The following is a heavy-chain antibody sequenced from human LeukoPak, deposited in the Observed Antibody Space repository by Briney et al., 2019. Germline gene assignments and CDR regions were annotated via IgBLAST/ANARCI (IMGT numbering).Heavy chain of an antibody. Sequence: GGSLRLSCAASGFTFSSYGMSWVRQAPGKGLEWVSAISGSGGSTYYADSVKGRFTISRDNSKNTLYLQMNSLRAEDTAVYYCAKDLGVVIHPRYFDYWGQGTLVTVSS. D-gene: IGHD3-22*01. V-gene: IGHV3-23*01. CDR1: GFTFSSYG. CDR3: AKDLGVVIHPRYFDY. CDR2: ISGSGGST. J-gene: IGHJ4*02.